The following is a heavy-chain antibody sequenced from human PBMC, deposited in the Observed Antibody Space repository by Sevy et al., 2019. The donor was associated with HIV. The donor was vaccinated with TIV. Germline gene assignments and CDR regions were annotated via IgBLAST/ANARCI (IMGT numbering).Heavy chain of an antibody. J-gene: IGHJ6*02. CDR1: GYTFTSYA. D-gene: IGHD2-15*01. Sequence: ASVKVSCKASGYTFTSYAMHWVRQAPGQRLEWMGWINAGNGNTKYSQKFQGRVTITRDTSASTAYMELSSLRSEDTAVYYCASSWDIVYCSGGSCYFPPYYYYYYGMDVWGQGTTVTVSS. V-gene: IGHV1-3*01. CDR2: INAGNGNT. CDR3: ASSWDIVYCSGGSCYFPPYYYYYYGMDV.